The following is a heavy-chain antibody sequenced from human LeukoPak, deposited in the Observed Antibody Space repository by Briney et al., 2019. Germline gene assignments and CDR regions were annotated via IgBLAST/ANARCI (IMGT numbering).Heavy chain of an antibody. J-gene: IGHJ1*01. Sequence: ASVKVSCKASGYTFTGYYMHWVRQAPGQGLEWMGWINPNSGGTNYAQKFQGRVTMTRDTSISTAYMELSRLRSDDTAVYYCANSQQRITIFGVVIVDLQYWGQGTLVTVSS. CDR2: INPNSGGT. CDR1: GYTFTGYY. V-gene: IGHV1-2*02. D-gene: IGHD3-3*01. CDR3: ANSQQRITIFGVVIVDLQY.